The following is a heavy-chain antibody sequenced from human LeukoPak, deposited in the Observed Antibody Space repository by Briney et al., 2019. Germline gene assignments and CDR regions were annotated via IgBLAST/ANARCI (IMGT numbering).Heavy chain of an antibody. CDR1: GVSISSYY. Sequence: PSETLSLTCTVSGVSISSYYWSWVRQPAGKGLEWIGRIHTSGSTNYNPSLGSRVTMSLATSKNQFSLKLSSVTAADTTVYYCGGSRDGYIDYWGQGTLVTVSS. V-gene: IGHV4-4*07. CDR3: GGSRDGYIDY. J-gene: IGHJ4*02. D-gene: IGHD5-24*01. CDR2: IHTSGST.